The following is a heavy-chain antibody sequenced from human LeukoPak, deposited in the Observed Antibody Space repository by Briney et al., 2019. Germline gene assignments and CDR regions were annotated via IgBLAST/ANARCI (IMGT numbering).Heavy chain of an antibody. J-gene: IGHJ6*02. CDR3: ARDHPPEDV. Sequence: GGSLRLSCAASGFTFSNYAMHWVRQAPGKGLEWVTLISYDGSNIQYVDSVKGRFTISRDNSKNTLYLQMNSLRIEDTAVYYCARDHPPEDVWGQGTTVTVSS. CDR1: GFTFSNYA. V-gene: IGHV3-30-3*01. CDR2: ISYDGSNI.